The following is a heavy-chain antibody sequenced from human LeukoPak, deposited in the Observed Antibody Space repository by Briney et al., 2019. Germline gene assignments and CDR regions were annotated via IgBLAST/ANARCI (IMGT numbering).Heavy chain of an antibody. V-gene: IGHV4-34*01. CDR3: ARDPGNFVTTDDY. CDR2: INHSGST. CDR1: GGSFSGYY. J-gene: IGHJ4*02. D-gene: IGHD4-17*01. Sequence: SETLSLTCAVYGGSFSGYYWSWIRQPPGKGLEWIGEINHSGSTNYNPSLKSRVTMSVDTSKNQFSLKLSSVTAADTAVYYCARDPGNFVTTDDYWGQGTLVTVSS.